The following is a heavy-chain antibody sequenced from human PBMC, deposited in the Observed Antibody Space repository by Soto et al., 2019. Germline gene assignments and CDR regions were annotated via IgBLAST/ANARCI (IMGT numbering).Heavy chain of an antibody. CDR1: GDIFTRYS. Sequence: VRLVQSGAEVKEPGSSVRVSCRAPGDIFTRYSFSWVRQAPGQGLEWMGGVIPVFGTSNYGRKFQGRVTITADKSANTAFLDMSGLRYDDTAVYYCAGAPAGDYYYYYKFDIWGQGTAVTVSS. CDR2: VIPVFGTS. D-gene: IGHD2-21*02. V-gene: IGHV1-69*06. CDR3: AGAPAGDYYYYYKFDI. J-gene: IGHJ6*02.